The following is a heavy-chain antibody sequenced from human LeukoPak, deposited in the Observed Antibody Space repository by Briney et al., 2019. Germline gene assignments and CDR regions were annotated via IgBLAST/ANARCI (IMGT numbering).Heavy chain of an antibody. J-gene: IGHJ4*02. CDR2: IYPGDSDT. D-gene: IGHD6-13*01. V-gene: IGHV5-51*01. Sequence: GESLKISCKGSGYRFTNYWIGWVRQMPGKGLEWMGIIYPGDSDTRYSPSFQGQVTISADKSISTAYLQWSSLKASDTAMYYCARLVAQDSSSWYPYFDYWGQGTLVTVSS. CDR3: ARLVAQDSSSWYPYFDY. CDR1: GYRFTNYW.